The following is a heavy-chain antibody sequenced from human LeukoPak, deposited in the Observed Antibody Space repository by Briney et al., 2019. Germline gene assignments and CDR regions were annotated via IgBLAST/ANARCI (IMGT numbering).Heavy chain of an antibody. Sequence: PSETLSLTCTVSGGSISHYYWSWIRQSPGKGLEWIGYIYYSGTTNYNPSLESRVTISVDTSRNQFSLQLRSVTAADTAVYYCAREDPQTAVPEGMDVWGQGTTVMVSS. J-gene: IGHJ6*02. V-gene: IGHV4-59*01. D-gene: IGHD4-17*01. CDR3: AREDPQTAVPEGMDV. CDR1: GGSISHYY. CDR2: IYYSGTT.